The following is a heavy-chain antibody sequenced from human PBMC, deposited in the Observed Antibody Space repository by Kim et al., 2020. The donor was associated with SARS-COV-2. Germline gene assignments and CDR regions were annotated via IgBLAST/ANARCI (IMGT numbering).Heavy chain of an antibody. V-gene: IGHV3-11*06. D-gene: IGHD3-10*01. Sequence: RFTISRDNAKNSLYLQMNSLRAEDTAVYYCARGSLWFGELSLSYYYGMDVWGQGTTVTVSS. J-gene: IGHJ6*02. CDR3: ARGSLWFGELSLSYYYGMDV.